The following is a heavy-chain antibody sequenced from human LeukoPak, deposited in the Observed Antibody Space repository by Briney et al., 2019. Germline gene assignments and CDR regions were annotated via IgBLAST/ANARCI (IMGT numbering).Heavy chain of an antibody. CDR3: ARGKTSQNIVTRKTYNWFDP. V-gene: IGHV3-20*04. J-gene: IGHJ5*02. CDR1: GFTFDDYG. CDR2: INWNGGST. D-gene: IGHD2/OR15-2a*01. Sequence: AGGSLRLSCAASGFTFDDYGMSWVRQAPGKGLEWVSGINWNGGSTGYADSVKGRFTISRDNAKNSLYLQMKSLRAEDTAVYYCARGKTSQNIVTRKTYNWFDPWGQGTLVTVSS.